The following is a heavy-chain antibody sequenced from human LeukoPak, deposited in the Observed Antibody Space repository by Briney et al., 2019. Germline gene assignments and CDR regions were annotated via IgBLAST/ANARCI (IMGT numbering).Heavy chain of an antibody. D-gene: IGHD3-3*01. Sequence: GGSLRLSCAASGFTFDDYGMSWVRQAPGKGLEWVSGINWNGGSTGYADSVKGRFTISRDNAKNSLYLQMNSLRAEDTALYYCARDRGTYYDFWSGYPGYWGQGTLVTVSS. CDR3: ARDRGTYYDFWSGYPGY. CDR1: GFTFDDYG. J-gene: IGHJ4*02. V-gene: IGHV3-20*04. CDR2: INWNGGST.